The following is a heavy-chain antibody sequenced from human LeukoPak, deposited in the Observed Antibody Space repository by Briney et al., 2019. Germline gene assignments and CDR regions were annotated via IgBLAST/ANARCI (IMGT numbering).Heavy chain of an antibody. CDR1: GGTFSSYA. CDR2: IIPIFGTA. V-gene: IGHV1-69*05. J-gene: IGHJ3*02. Sequence: SVKVSCKASGGTFSSYAISWVRQAPGQGLEWMGRIIPIFGTANYAQKFQGRVTITTDESTSTAYMELSSLRSEDAAVYYCARGTVEIGAFDIWGQGTMVTVSS. D-gene: IGHD1-26*01. CDR3: ARGTVEIGAFDI.